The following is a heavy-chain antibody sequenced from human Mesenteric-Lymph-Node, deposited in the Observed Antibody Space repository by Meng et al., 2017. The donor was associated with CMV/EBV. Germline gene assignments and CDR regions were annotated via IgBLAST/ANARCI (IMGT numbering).Heavy chain of an antibody. V-gene: IGHV5-51*01. CDR3: ARSPSGTLSPYYFDY. D-gene: IGHD1-26*01. Sequence: GGSLRLSCTTSGYSFTTYWIGWVRQMPGKGLEWMGTIYPGDSDTKYSPSFQGQVTISADRSMRTAYLQWSSLKASDTAIYYCARSPSGTLSPYYFDYWGQGTLVTVSS. CDR2: IYPGDSDT. J-gene: IGHJ4*02. CDR1: GYSFTTYW.